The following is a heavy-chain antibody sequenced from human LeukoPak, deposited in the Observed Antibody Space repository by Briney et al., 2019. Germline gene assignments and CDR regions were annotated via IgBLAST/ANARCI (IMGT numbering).Heavy chain of an antibody. D-gene: IGHD4-23*01. Sequence: SETLSLTCTVSGGSISNYYWSWIRQPPGKGLEWSGYIHYSGSTNYNPSLKSRVTMSVDTSKNQLSLKLTSMTAADTAVYYCARELGATVVNYGMDVWGQGTTVTVSS. CDR2: IHYSGST. J-gene: IGHJ6*02. CDR1: GGSISNYY. V-gene: IGHV4-59*01. CDR3: ARELGATVVNYGMDV.